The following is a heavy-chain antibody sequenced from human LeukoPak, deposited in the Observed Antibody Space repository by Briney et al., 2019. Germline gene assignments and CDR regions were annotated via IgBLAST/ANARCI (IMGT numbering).Heavy chain of an antibody. CDR3: ARGPPYYYDSSGYYLDY. CDR1: GYTFTGYY. V-gene: IGHV1-2*02. D-gene: IGHD3-22*01. J-gene: IGHJ4*02. Sequence: ASVKVSFKASGYTFTGYYMHWVRQAPGQGLEWMGWINPNSGGTNYAQKFQGRVTMTRDTSISTAYMELSRLRSDYTAVYYCARGPPYYYDSSGYYLDYWGQGTLVTVSS. CDR2: INPNSGGT.